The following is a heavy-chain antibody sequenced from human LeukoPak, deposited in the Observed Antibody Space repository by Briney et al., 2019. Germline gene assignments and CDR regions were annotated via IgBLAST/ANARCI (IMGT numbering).Heavy chain of an antibody. Sequence: SETLSLTCAVYGGSFSGYYWSWIRQPPGKGLEWIGEINHSGSTNYNPSLKSRVTISVDTSKNQFSLKLSSVTATDTAVYYCARGRDMITFGGVLAFDYWGLGTLVTVSS. J-gene: IGHJ4*02. V-gene: IGHV4-34*01. D-gene: IGHD3-16*01. CDR1: GGSFSGYY. CDR2: INHSGST. CDR3: ARGRDMITFGGVLAFDY.